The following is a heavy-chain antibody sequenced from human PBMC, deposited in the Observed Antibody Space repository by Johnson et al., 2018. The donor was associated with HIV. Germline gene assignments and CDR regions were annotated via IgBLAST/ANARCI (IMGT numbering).Heavy chain of an antibody. D-gene: IGHD3-10*01. CDR2: ISYDGSNK. CDR1: GFTFSSYA. J-gene: IGHJ3*02. CDR3: AREAITMEVDI. V-gene: IGHV3-30*04. Sequence: QVQLVESGGGVVQPGRSLRLSCAASGFTFSSYAMHWVRQAPGKGLEWVAVISYDGSNKYYADSVKGRFTISRDNSKNTLYLQMNILIAEDTAVYYCAREAITMEVDIWGQGTMVTVSS.